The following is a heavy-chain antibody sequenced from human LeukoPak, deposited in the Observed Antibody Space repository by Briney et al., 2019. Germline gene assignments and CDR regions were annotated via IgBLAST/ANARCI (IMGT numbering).Heavy chain of an antibody. Sequence: ASVKVSCKASGYTFTGYYMHWVRQAPGQGLEWMGWINPNSGGTNYAQKFQGRVTMTRDTSISTAYMELSRLRSDDTVVYYCARGYTYYDFWSGPLPYYYYMDVWGKGTTVTVSS. CDR2: INPNSGGT. CDR3: ARGYTYYDFWSGPLPYYYYMDV. CDR1: GYTFTGYY. J-gene: IGHJ6*03. D-gene: IGHD3-3*01. V-gene: IGHV1-2*02.